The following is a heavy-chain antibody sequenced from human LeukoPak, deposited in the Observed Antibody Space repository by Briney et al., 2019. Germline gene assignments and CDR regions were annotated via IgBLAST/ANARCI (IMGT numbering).Heavy chain of an antibody. CDR1: GGSISNYF. V-gene: IGHV4-59*01. J-gene: IGHJ5*02. Sequence: SETLSLTCTVSGGSISNYFWSWIRQPPGKGLESIGYIYSSGNTIYNPSLRSRVTISIDNSKNQFSLKLNSVTAADTAVYYCARAGTPIPMIVVESNWFDPWGQGTLVTVSS. CDR3: ARAGTPIPMIVVESNWFDP. CDR2: IYSSGNT. D-gene: IGHD3-22*01.